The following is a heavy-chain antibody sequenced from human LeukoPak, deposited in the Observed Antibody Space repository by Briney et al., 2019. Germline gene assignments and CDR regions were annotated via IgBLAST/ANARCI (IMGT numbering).Heavy chain of an antibody. D-gene: IGHD1-14*01. Sequence: PGGSLRLSCAVSGFTLNTYAMNWVRQAPGKGLEWVSLISRDGTRTHYADSVQGRFTISRDNSKNTLYLQMNSLRAEDTAVYYCAKEVFGGLSRRGHNWFDPWGQGTLVTVSS. CDR2: ISRDGTRT. J-gene: IGHJ5*02. V-gene: IGHV3-23*01. CDR1: GFTLNTYA. CDR3: AKEVFGGLSRRGHNWFDP.